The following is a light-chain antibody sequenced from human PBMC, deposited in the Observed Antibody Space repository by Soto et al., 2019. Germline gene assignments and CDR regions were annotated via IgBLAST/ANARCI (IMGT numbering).Light chain of an antibody. CDR2: GVS. Sequence: EIVLTQSPGTLSLSPGERATLSCRASQSVSNSYLAWYQQKPGQAPRLLIFGVSSRATGIPDRFSGSGSGTDFTLTISRLEYEDFAVYYCRQYGTSPGMYTFGQGTKLEIK. J-gene: IGKJ2*01. CDR3: RQYGTSPGMYT. CDR1: QSVSNSY. V-gene: IGKV3-20*01.